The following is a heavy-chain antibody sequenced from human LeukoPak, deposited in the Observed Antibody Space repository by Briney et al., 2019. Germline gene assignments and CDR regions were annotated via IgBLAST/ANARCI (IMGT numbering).Heavy chain of an antibody. J-gene: IGHJ5*02. Sequence: SETLSLTCAVSGGSISSSNWWSWVRQPPGKGLEWIGEIYHSGSTNYNPSPKSRVTISVDKSKNQFSLKLSSVTAADAAVYYCARGLVVVPAARKSNWFDPWGQGTLVTVSS. V-gene: IGHV4-4*02. CDR1: GGSISSSNW. CDR3: ARGLVVVPAARKSNWFDP. D-gene: IGHD2-2*01. CDR2: IYHSGST.